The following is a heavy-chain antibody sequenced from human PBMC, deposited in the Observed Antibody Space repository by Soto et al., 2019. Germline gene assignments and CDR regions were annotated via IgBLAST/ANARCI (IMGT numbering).Heavy chain of an antibody. V-gene: IGHV3-33*01. J-gene: IGHJ4*02. CDR1: GFTFSGYG. D-gene: IGHD6-19*01. CDR2: IWYDGSNE. CDR3: TRRYSDGWYSDY. Sequence: QVQLVESGGGVVQPGRSLRLSCAASGFTFSGYGMHWVCQAPGKGLEWVAVIWYDGSNENYADSVKGRFTISRDNSKNTLYLQMNSLRAEDTAVYYCTRRYSDGWYSDYWGQGTLVTVSS.